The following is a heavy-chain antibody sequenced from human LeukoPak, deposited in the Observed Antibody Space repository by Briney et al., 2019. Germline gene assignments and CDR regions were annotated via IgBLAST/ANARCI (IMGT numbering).Heavy chain of an antibody. V-gene: IGHV3-23*01. Sequence: PGGSLRLSCAASGFTFSNYAMSWVRQAPGKGLEWVSAISGSGGSTYYADSVKGRFTISRDNSKNTLYLQMNSLRAEDTAVYYCAKDTYDSSGYYLIVDYWGQGTLVTVSS. D-gene: IGHD3-22*01. CDR1: GFTFSNYA. CDR3: AKDTYDSSGYYLIVDY. J-gene: IGHJ4*02. CDR2: ISGSGGST.